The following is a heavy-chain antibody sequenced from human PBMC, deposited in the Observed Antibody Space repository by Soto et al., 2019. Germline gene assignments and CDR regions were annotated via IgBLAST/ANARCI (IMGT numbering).Heavy chain of an antibody. J-gene: IGHJ6*02. D-gene: IGHD3-3*01. Sequence: GESLKISCKGSGYSFTSYWIGWVRQMPGKGLEWMGIIYPGDSDTRYSPSFQGQVTISADKSISTAYLQWSSLKASDTAMYYCARHFRPVLRLLEWLSPIDMDVWGQGTTVTVSS. CDR3: ARHFRPVLRLLEWLSPIDMDV. CDR2: IYPGDSDT. V-gene: IGHV5-51*01. CDR1: GYSFTSYW.